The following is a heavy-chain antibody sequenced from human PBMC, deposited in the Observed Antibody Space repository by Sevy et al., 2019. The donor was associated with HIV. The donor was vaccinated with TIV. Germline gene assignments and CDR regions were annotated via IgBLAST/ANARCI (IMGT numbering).Heavy chain of an antibody. D-gene: IGHD6-19*01. V-gene: IGHV4-39*01. J-gene: IGHJ4*02. CDR1: GASISSSGYY. CDR3: AGPILTYNNGWSYYDY. Sequence: SETLSLTCTVSGASISSSGYYWGWIRQPPGKGLEWIAGLNNSGITFYNPSLKSRITISADTSKNQFSLDLNAVTAADTAIYYCAGPILTYNNGWSYYDYWGQGTVVTVSS. CDR2: LNNSGIT.